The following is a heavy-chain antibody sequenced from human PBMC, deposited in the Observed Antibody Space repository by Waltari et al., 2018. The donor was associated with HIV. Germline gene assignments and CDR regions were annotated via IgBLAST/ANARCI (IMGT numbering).Heavy chain of an antibody. Sequence: QLQLQESGPGLVKPSETLSLTCTVSGGSISSSSYYWGWIRQPPGKGLEWIGSIYYSGSTYYNPSLKSRVTISVDTSKNQFSLKLSSVTAADTAVYYCARQLGYCSSTSCSLGMDVWGQGTTVTVSS. V-gene: IGHV4-39*01. CDR3: ARQLGYCSSTSCSLGMDV. CDR1: GGSISSSSYY. CDR2: IYYSGST. D-gene: IGHD2-2*01. J-gene: IGHJ6*02.